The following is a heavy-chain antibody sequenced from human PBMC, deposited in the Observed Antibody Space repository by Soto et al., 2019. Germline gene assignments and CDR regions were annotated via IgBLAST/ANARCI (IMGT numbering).Heavy chain of an antibody. Sequence: SETLSLTCTVSGGSVSSGSYYWSWIRQPPGKGLEWIGYIYYSGSTNYNPSLKSRVTISVDASKNQFSLKLSSVTAADTAVYYCAREFYYGSGFDYWGQGTLVTVSS. V-gene: IGHV4-61*01. J-gene: IGHJ4*02. CDR3: AREFYYGSGFDY. D-gene: IGHD3-10*01. CDR1: GGSVSSGSYY. CDR2: IYYSGST.